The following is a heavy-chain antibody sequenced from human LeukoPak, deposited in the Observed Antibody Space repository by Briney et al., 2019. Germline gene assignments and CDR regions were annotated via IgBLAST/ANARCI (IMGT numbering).Heavy chain of an antibody. CDR2: IYYSGST. V-gene: IGHV4-59*01. D-gene: IGHD1-26*01. CDR1: GGSISSYY. J-gene: IGHJ3*02. Sequence: PSETLSLTCTVSGGSISSYYWSRIRQPPGKGLEWIGYIYYSGSTNYNPSLKSRVTISVDTSKNQFSLKLSSVTAADTAVYYCARDKYSGSYFDAFDIWGQGTMVTVSS. CDR3: ARDKYSGSYFDAFDI.